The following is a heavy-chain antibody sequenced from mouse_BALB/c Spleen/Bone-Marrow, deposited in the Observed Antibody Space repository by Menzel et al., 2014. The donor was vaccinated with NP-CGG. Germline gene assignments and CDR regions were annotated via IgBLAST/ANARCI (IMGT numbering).Heavy chain of an antibody. Sequence: QVQLKQSGPELVKPGASVKMSCKASGYTFTDYVISWVKQRTGQGLEWIGEIYPGSGSTYYNEKFKGKATPTADKSSNTAYMQLSSLTSEDSAVYFCARGLGLPFYAMDYWGQGTSVTVSS. V-gene: IGHV1-77*01. CDR2: IYPGSGST. CDR1: GYTFTDYV. D-gene: IGHD3-1*01. J-gene: IGHJ4*01. CDR3: ARGLGLPFYAMDY.